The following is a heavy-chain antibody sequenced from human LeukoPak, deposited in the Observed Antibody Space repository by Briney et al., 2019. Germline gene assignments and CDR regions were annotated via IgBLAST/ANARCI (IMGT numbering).Heavy chain of an antibody. V-gene: IGHV3-74*01. CDR1: GFSFSSYW. J-gene: IGHJ4*02. Sequence: GGSLRLSCAASGFSFSSYWMHWVRQAPGKGLVWVSRINSDGSSTIYADSVKGRFTISRDNAKNTLYLQMNSLRAEDTAVYYCVRGKTYSFDYWGQGTLITVSS. CDR3: VRGKTYSFDY. CDR2: INSDGSST.